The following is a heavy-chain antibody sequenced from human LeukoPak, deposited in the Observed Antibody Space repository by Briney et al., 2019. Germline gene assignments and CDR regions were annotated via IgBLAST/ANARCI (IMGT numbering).Heavy chain of an antibody. V-gene: IGHV4-59*08. J-gene: IGHJ2*01. D-gene: IGHD5-18*01. CDR3: ARGHRYSYGPYWYFDL. CDR2: IYYSGST. Sequence: SETLSLTCTVSGGSISSYYWSWIRQPPGKGLEWIGYIYYSGSTNYNPSLKSRVTTSVDTSKNQFSLKLSSVTAADTAVYYCARGHRYSYGPYWYFDLWGRGTLVTVSS. CDR1: GGSISSYY.